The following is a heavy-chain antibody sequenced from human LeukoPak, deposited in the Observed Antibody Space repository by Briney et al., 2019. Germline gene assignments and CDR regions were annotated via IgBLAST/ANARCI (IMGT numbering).Heavy chain of an antibody. CDR1: GYIFTSFG. D-gene: IGHD3-10*01. CDR2: ISAHNGHT. Sequence: ASVKVSCKTSGYIFTSFGITWVRQAPGQGLEWMGWISAHNGHTSYAQKFQGRVTMTTDTSTSTGYMELRSLKSDDTAVYYCAKGTLRGWFDPWGQGTLVTVSS. J-gene: IGHJ5*02. V-gene: IGHV1-18*01. CDR3: AKGTLRGWFDP.